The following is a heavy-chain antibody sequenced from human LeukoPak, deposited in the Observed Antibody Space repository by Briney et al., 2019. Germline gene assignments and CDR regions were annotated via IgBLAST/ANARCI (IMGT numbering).Heavy chain of an antibody. D-gene: IGHD1-26*01. J-gene: IGHJ4*02. Sequence: GGSLRLSCAASRFTFSSYWMSWVRQAPGKGLEWVANIKQDGSEKYYVDSVKGRFTISRDNAKNSLYLQMNSLRAEDTAVYYCARQNTPHGNFDYWGQGTLVTVSS. CDR3: ARQNTPHGNFDY. CDR2: IKQDGSEK. CDR1: RFTFSSYW. V-gene: IGHV3-7*03.